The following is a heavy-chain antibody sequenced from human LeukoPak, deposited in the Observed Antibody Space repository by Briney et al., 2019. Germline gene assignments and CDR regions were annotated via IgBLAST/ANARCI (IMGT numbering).Heavy chain of an antibody. D-gene: IGHD3-16*02. CDR3: ARVVWGGYRKDY. CDR1: GSTFSSYS. J-gene: IGHJ4*02. CDR2: ISSSSSTI. Sequence: GRSLSPSCPAAGSTFSSYSTNCVRQAPRKGMGWVSYISSSSSTIYNAGSVKGRFIISRDDAKNSLYLQMNSLRAEDTAVYYCARVVWGGYRKDYWGQGTLVTVSS. V-gene: IGHV3-48*01.